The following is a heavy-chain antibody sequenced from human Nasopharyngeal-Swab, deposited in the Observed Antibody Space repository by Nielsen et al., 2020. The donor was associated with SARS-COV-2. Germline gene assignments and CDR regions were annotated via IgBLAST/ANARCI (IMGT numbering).Heavy chain of an antibody. J-gene: IGHJ4*02. CDR3: AKDQEESYYDFWSGYYTFDY. Sequence: GGSLRLSCAASGFTLSSYAMNWVRQAPEKGLEWVSVISSSGGSTYYADSVKGRFTISRDNSKNTLYLQMNSLRAEDTAIYYCAKDQEESYYDFWSGYYTFDYWGQGTLVTVSS. D-gene: IGHD3-3*01. CDR1: GFTLSSYA. V-gene: IGHV3-23*01. CDR2: ISSSGGST.